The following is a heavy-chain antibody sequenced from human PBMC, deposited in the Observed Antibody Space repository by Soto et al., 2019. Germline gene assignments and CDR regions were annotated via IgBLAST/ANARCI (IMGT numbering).Heavy chain of an antibody. J-gene: IGHJ5*02. V-gene: IGHV4-31*03. CDR1: GGSISSGGHY. Sequence: SETLSLTCTVSGGSISSGGHYWSWIRQHPGKGLEWIGYIFYSGNTYYNPSLKSRLITSVDTSRNQFSLKLSSVTAADTAVYYCARGSGSHGWFDPWGQGTQVTVSS. D-gene: IGHD1-26*01. CDR3: ARGSGSHGWFDP. CDR2: IFYSGNT.